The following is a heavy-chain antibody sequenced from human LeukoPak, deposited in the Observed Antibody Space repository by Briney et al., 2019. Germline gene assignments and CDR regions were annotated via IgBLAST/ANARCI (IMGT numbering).Heavy chain of an antibody. J-gene: IGHJ4*02. Sequence: ASVKVSFKASGYTFTGYYMHWVRQAPGQGLEWMGRINPNSGGTNYAQKFQGRVTMTRDTSISTAYMELSRLRSDDTAVYYCARVAGALSDYYGSGSYYHGAYFDYWGQGTLVTVSS. CDR2: INPNSGGT. CDR3: ARVAGALSDYYGSGSYYHGAYFDY. CDR1: GYTFTGYY. D-gene: IGHD3-10*01. V-gene: IGHV1-2*06.